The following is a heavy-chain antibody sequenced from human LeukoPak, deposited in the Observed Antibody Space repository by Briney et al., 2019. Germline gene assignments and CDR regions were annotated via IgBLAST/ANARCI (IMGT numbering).Heavy chain of an antibody. J-gene: IGHJ4*02. CDR2: IIPIFGTA. D-gene: IGHD2-2*01. V-gene: IGHV1-69*01. CDR3: ASHCSSTSCPRRTDY. Sequence: LVKVSCKASGGTFSSYAISWVRQAPGQGLEWMGGIIPIFGTANYAQKFQGRVTITADESTSTAYMELSSLRSGDTAVYYCASHCSSTSCPRRTDYWGQGTLVTVSS. CDR1: GGTFSSYA.